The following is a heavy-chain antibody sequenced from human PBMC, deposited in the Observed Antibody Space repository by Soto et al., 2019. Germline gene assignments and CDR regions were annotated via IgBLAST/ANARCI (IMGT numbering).Heavy chain of an antibody. Sequence: PGGSLRLSCAASGFTVSSNYMSWVRQAPGKGLEWVSVIYSGGSTYYADSVRGRFTISRDNSKNTLYLQMNSLRAEDTAVDYFWREGPSGFFAMFAFDIRGQGTMVTVSS. CDR3: WREGPSGFFAMFAFDI. J-gene: IGHJ3*02. D-gene: IGHD6-25*01. V-gene: IGHV3-66*01. CDR2: IYSGGST. CDR1: GFTVSSNY.